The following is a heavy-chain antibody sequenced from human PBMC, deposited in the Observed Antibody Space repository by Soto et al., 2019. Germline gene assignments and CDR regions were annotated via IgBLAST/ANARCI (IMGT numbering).Heavy chain of an antibody. Sequence: EVQLVESGGGLVKPGGSLRLSCAASGFTFSNAWMNWVRQAPGKGLEWVGRIKSKSDGETTDYAAPVKGRFTISRDDSKNTLYLQMNSLKTEDTAVYYCTTGLTYYYDSSGYYWAGGMDVWGQGSTVTVSS. D-gene: IGHD3-22*01. CDR3: TTGLTYYYDSSGYYWAGGMDV. V-gene: IGHV3-15*01. CDR2: IKSKSDGETT. CDR1: GFTFSNAW. J-gene: IGHJ6*02.